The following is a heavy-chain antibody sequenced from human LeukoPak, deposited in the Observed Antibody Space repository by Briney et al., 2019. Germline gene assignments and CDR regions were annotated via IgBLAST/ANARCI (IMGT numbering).Heavy chain of an antibody. CDR1: GFTFSNYA. CDR2: ISGSGAAT. V-gene: IGHV3-23*01. D-gene: IGHD6-13*01. Sequence: GGSLRLSCAASGFTFSNYAMSWVRQAPGKGLEGVSTISGSGAATYYADSVKGRFTISRDNSKNTLYLQMHSLRAEDTAVYYCATNTSSWSFDYWGQGTLVTVSS. CDR3: ATNTSSWSFDY. J-gene: IGHJ4*02.